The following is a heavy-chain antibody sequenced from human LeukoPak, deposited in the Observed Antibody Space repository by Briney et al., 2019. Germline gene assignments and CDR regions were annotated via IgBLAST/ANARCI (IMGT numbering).Heavy chain of an antibody. J-gene: IGHJ4*02. D-gene: IGHD3-3*01. Sequence: SETLSLTCAVYGGSVSGYYWGWIRQPPGKGLEWIGEISHRGRTHYNPSLEGRVTMSVGTSKNQFALEVDSVTAADAAVYYCARIPLYFLEPFDYWGQGILVTVSS. CDR1: GGSVSGYY. V-gene: IGHV4-34*01. CDR2: ISHRGRT. CDR3: ARIPLYFLEPFDY.